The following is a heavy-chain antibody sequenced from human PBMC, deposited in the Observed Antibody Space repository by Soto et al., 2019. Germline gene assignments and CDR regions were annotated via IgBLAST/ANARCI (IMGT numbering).Heavy chain of an antibody. CDR1: GFTVSSNY. V-gene: IGHV3-53*01. D-gene: IGHD3-22*01. CDR3: ARGWADYYDSSGFDAFDI. Sequence: GGSLRLSCAASGFTVSSNYMSWVRQAPGKGLEWVSVIYSGGSTYYADSVKGRFTISRDNSKNTLYLQMNSLRAEDTAVYYCARGWADYYDSSGFDAFDIWGQGTRVTVSS. J-gene: IGHJ3*02. CDR2: IYSGGST.